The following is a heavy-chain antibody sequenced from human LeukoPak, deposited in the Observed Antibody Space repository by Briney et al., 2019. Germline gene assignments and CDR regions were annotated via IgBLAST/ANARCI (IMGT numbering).Heavy chain of an antibody. V-gene: IGHV3-23*01. CDR3: AKDPVSAGEQWLVRPHVPGWFDP. CDR1: GFTFSSYA. D-gene: IGHD6-19*01. J-gene: IGHJ5*02. Sequence: PGESLRLSCAASGFTFSSYAMSWVRQAPGKGLEWVSAISGSGGSTYYADSVKGRFTISRDNSKNTLYLQMNSLRAEDTAVYYCAKDPVSAGEQWLVRPHVPGWFDPWGQGTLVTVSS. CDR2: ISGSGGST.